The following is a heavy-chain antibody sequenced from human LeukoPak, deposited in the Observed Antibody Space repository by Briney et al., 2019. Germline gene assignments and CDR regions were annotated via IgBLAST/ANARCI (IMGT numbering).Heavy chain of an antibody. CDR3: ARDLDEIVVVVAANYFDY. D-gene: IGHD2-15*01. CDR2: INPNSGGT. J-gene: IGHJ4*01. CDR1: GYTFTGYY. Sequence: ASVKVSCKASGYTFTGYYMRWVRQAPGQGLEWMGRINPNSGGTNYAQKFQGRVTMTRDTSISTAYMELSRLRSDDTAVYYCARDLDEIVVVVAANYFDYWGQGTLVTVSS. V-gene: IGHV1-2*06.